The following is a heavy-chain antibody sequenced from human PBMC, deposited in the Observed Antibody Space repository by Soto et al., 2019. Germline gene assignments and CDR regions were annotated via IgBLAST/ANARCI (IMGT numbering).Heavy chain of an antibody. CDR1: GYTFTSYA. CDR2: INAGNGNT. CDR3: ASEVPIYDSSGYYDY. Sequence: ASVKVSCKASGYTFTSYAMHWVRQAPGQRLEWMGWINAGNGNTKYSQKFQGRVTITRDTSASTAYMELSSLRSEDTAVYYCASEVPIYDSSGYYDYWGQGTLVTVS. J-gene: IGHJ4*02. V-gene: IGHV1-3*01. D-gene: IGHD3-22*01.